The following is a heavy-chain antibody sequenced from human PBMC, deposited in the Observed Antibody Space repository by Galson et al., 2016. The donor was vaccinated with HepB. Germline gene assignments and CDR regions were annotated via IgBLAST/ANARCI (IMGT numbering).Heavy chain of an antibody. D-gene: IGHD6-6*01. J-gene: IGHJ5*02. CDR2: IYHSGST. CDR3: ARDPRGITARLRGDHTGGFDP. CDR1: GGSISSGNW. Sequence: SETLSLTCAVSGGSISSGNWWSWVRQPPGKGLEWIGEIYHSGSTRYNPSLKSRVTISVDKSKNQFSLKLTSVTAADTAVYYCARDPRGITARLRGDHTGGFDPWGQGTLVTVSS. V-gene: IGHV4-4*02.